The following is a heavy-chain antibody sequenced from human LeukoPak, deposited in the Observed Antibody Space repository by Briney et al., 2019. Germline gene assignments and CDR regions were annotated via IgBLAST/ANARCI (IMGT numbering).Heavy chain of an antibody. CDR1: GGSISSGSSY. CDR3: ASSFVVVPAARGNWFDP. J-gene: IGHJ5*02. D-gene: IGHD2-2*01. Sequence: SQTLSLTCTVSGGSISSGSSYWSWIRQPAGKGLEWIGRIYTSGSTNYNPSLKSRVTISVDTSKNQFSLKLSSVTAADTAVYYCASSFVVVPAARGNWFDPWGQGTLVTVSS. CDR2: IYTSGST. V-gene: IGHV4-61*02.